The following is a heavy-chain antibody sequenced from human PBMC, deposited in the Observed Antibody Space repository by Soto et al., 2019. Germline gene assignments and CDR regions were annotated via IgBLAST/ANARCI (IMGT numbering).Heavy chain of an antibody. Sequence: PGESLKISCKGSGYSFSNYWISWVRQMPGKGLEWMGKIDPFDSHATYSPSFQGHVSMSADKSITTAYLQWSSLEASDTAMYYCATEGYSFGRNNYGMDVWGQGTKVTVSS. D-gene: IGHD5-18*01. CDR3: ATEGYSFGRNNYGMDV. CDR1: GYSFSNYW. V-gene: IGHV5-10-1*01. J-gene: IGHJ6*02. CDR2: IDPFDSHA.